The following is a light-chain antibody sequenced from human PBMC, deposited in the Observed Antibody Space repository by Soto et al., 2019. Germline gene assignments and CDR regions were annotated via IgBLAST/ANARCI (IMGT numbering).Light chain of an antibody. Sequence: DIVMTQSPDSLAVSLGERATINCKSSQSVFYSSNNKNSLAWYQQKPGQPPKLLIYWASTRESGVPDRFSGSGSGTDFTLPISSLQAEDVAVYYCQQYYSTPFFGGGTKVEIK. CDR2: WAS. V-gene: IGKV4-1*01. CDR1: QSVFYSSNNKNS. J-gene: IGKJ4*01. CDR3: QQYYSTPF.